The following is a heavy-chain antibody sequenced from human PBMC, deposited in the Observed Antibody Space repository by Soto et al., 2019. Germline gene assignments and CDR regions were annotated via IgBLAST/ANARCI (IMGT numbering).Heavy chain of an antibody. CDR2: ISSSSSYV. Sequence: GGSLRLSCAASGFTFSSYSMNWVRQAPGKGLEWVSSISSSSSYVYYADSVKGRFTISRDNPKNSLYMQMNSLRAEDTAVYYSARVGSSSSAIWGQGTLVTVSS. V-gene: IGHV3-21*01. D-gene: IGHD6-13*01. J-gene: IGHJ4*02. CDR1: GFTFSSYS. CDR3: ARVGSSSSAI.